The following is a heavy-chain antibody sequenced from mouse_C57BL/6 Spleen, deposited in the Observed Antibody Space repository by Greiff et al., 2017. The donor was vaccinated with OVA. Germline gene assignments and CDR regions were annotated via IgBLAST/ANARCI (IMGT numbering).Heavy chain of an antibody. CDR3: ASYDGYYGFAY. CDR2: INYDGSST. Sequence: EVMLVESEGGLVQPGSSMKLSCTASGFTFSDYYMAWVRQVPEKGLEWVANINYDGSSTYYLDSLKSRFIISRDNAKNILYLQMSSLKSEDTATYYCASYDGYYGFAYWGQGTLVTVSA. J-gene: IGHJ3*01. CDR1: GFTFSDYY. D-gene: IGHD2-3*01. V-gene: IGHV5-16*01.